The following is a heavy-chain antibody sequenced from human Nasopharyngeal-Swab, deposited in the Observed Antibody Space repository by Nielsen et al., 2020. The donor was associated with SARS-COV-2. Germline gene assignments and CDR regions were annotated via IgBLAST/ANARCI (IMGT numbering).Heavy chain of an antibody. CDR2: INHSGST. Sequence: WIRQPPGKGLEWIGEINHSGSTNYNPSLKSRVTISVDTSKNQFSLKLSSVTAADTAVYYCARGVVVVAATEKPRARGRGPSETSHYYMDVWGKGTTVTVSS. V-gene: IGHV4-34*01. J-gene: IGHJ6*03. D-gene: IGHD2-15*01. CDR3: ARGVVVVAATEKPRARGRGPSETSHYYMDV.